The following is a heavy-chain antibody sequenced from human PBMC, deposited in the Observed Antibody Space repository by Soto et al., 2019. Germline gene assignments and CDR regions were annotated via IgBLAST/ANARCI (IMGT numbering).Heavy chain of an antibody. CDR2: MNPNSGNT. J-gene: IGHJ4*02. Sequence: QVQLVQSGAEVKKPGASVKVSCKASGYTFTSYDINWVRQATGQWLEWMGWMNPNSGNTGYAQKFQGRVTMTRNTSISTAYMELSSLRSEDTAVYYCRLGYSSGWYLYYFDYWGQGTLVTVSS. D-gene: IGHD6-19*01. CDR3: RLGYSSGWYLYYFDY. CDR1: GYTFTSYD. V-gene: IGHV1-8*01.